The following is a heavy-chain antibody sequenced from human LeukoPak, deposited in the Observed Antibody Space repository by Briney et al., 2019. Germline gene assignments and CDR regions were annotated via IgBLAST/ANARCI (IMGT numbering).Heavy chain of an antibody. V-gene: IGHV3-23*01. D-gene: IGHD4-11*01. CDR2: VSGGGSST. J-gene: IGHJ4*02. Sequence: PGGSLRPSCAASGFTFSTYAMSWVRQAPGKGLQWVSAVSGGGSSTYYADSVKGRFTISRDNSKNTLSLQMNSLRADDTAVYYCAKRGTTTVKEGFDYWGQGTLVTVSS. CDR1: GFTFSTYA. CDR3: AKRGTTTVKEGFDY.